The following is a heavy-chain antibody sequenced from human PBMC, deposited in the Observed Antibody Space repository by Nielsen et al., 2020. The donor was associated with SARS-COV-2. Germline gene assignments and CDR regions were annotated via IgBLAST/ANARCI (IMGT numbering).Heavy chain of an antibody. CDR1: GYTFTSYY. CDR3: ARDLLGGYCGGDCLKLDY. V-gene: IGHV1-46*01. J-gene: IGHJ4*02. CDR2: INPSGGST. Sequence: ASVKVSCKASGYTFTSYYMHWVRQAPGQGLEWMGIINPSGGSTSYAQKFQGRVTMTRDTSTSTVYMELSSLRSEDTAVYYCARDLLGGYCGGDCLKLDYWGQGTLVTVSS. D-gene: IGHD2-21*01.